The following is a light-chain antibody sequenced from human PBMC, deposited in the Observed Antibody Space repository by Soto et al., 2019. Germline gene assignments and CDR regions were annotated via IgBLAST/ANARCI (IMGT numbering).Light chain of an antibody. Sequence: DIPLTQSPSTLSASVGDRVTITCRASQSISTWLAWYQQKQGKAPKPLIYKASSLEIGVPSRFSGSGSGTEFTLTISSLQPDDFATFHCQQYNSSPWTFGQGTKLEIK. CDR3: QQYNSSPWT. CDR1: QSISTW. V-gene: IGKV1-5*03. J-gene: IGKJ2*02. CDR2: KAS.